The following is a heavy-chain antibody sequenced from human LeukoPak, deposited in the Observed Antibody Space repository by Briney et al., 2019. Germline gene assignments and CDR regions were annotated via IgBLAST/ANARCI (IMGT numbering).Heavy chain of an antibody. Sequence: GSLRPSCAASGFTVSSNYMSWVRQPPGKGLEWIGEINHSGSTNYNPSLKSRVTISVDTSKNQFSLNLSSVTAADTAVYYCAREFRGPYYDFWSGYYTAFDYWGQGTLVTVSS. J-gene: IGHJ4*02. CDR2: INHSGST. CDR1: GFTVSSNY. CDR3: AREFRGPYYDFWSGYYTAFDY. D-gene: IGHD3-3*01. V-gene: IGHV4-34*01.